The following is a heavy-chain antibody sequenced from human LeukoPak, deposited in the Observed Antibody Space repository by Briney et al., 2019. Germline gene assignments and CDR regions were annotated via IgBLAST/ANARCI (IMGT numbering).Heavy chain of an antibody. CDR1: GDSFSSNSAA. Sequence: SQTLSLTCAISGDSFSSNSAAWDWIRQSPSRGLEWLGRACCKYKWYSNYAVSVNSRITINPDTSKNQFSLQLNSVTPEDTAVYYCARLLAAAGLYFFDYWGQGTLVTVSS. J-gene: IGHJ4*02. V-gene: IGHV6-1*01. CDR2: ACCKYKWYS. D-gene: IGHD6-13*01. CDR3: ARLLAAAGLYFFDY.